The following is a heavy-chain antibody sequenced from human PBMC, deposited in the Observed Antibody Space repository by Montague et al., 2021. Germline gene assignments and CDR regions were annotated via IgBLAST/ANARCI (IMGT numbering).Heavy chain of an antibody. CDR3: TRGEVALTGIDD. Sequence: SETLSLTCAVYGGSLSGYIWNWIRQPPGRDLEWIGQISHTGSTSYNPSLKSRVTMSADTSENHVSLRLSSVTAADTAVYYCTRGEVALTGIDDWGQGALVTVSS. V-gene: IGHV4-34*01. CDR2: ISHTGST. D-gene: IGHD6-19*01. J-gene: IGHJ4*01. CDR1: GGSLSGYI.